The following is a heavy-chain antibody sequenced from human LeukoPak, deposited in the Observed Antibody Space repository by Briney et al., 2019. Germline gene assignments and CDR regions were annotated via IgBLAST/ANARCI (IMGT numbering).Heavy chain of an antibody. J-gene: IGHJ4*02. CDR2: IIPIFGTA. CDR1: GGTFSSYA. V-gene: IGHV1-69*13. Sequence: GASVEVSCKASGGTFSSYAISWVRQAPGQGLEWMGGIIPIFGTANYAQKFQGRVTITADESTSTAYMELSSLRSEDTAVYYCARDRGFGELPFDYWGQGTLVTVSS. D-gene: IGHD3-10*01. CDR3: ARDRGFGELPFDY.